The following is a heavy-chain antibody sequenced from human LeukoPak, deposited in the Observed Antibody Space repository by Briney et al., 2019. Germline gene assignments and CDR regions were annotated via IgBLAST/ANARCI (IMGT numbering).Heavy chain of an antibody. J-gene: IGHJ4*02. CDR3: ARRYCSSTSCLIDY. CDR2: ISSSGTTI. D-gene: IGHD2-2*01. CDR1: GFTFSSYE. Sequence: QPGGSLRLSCAASGFTFSSYEMNWVRQAPGKGLEWVSYISSSGTTIYYADSVKGRFTISRDNAKNSLYLQMNSLRAEDTAVYYCARRYCSSTSCLIDYCGQGTLVTVSS. V-gene: IGHV3-48*03.